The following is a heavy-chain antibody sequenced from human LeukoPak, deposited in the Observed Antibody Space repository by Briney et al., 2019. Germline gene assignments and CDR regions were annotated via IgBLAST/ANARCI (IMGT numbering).Heavy chain of an antibody. V-gene: IGHV3-21*01. CDR1: GFTVSSNY. D-gene: IGHD4-17*01. CDR3: ARVVSTVTRTNAFDI. J-gene: IGHJ3*02. Sequence: GGSLRHSCVVSGFTVSSNYMSWVRQAPGKGLEWVSYISSSSSNIFYADSFKGRFTISRDNAQNSLYLQMNSLRVEDTAVYYCARVVSTVTRTNAFDIWGQGTMVTVSS. CDR2: ISSSSSNI.